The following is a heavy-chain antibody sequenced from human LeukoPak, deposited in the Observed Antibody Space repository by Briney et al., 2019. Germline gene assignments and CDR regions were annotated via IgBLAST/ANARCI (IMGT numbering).Heavy chain of an antibody. CDR3: ASNIVLMVYAAPGYYGMDV. CDR1: GGTFSSYA. V-gene: IGHV1-69*13. D-gene: IGHD2-8*01. J-gene: IGHJ6*02. Sequence: GASVKVSCKASGGTFSSYAISWVRQAPGQGLEWTGGIIPIFGTTNYAQKFQGRVTITADESTSTAYMELSSLRSEDTAVYYCASNIVLMVYAAPGYYGMDVWGQGTTVTVSS. CDR2: IIPIFGTT.